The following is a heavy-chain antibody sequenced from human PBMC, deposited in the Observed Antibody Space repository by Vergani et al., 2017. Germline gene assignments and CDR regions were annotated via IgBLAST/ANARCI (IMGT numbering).Heavy chain of an antibody. CDR3: ARGSSFDY. J-gene: IGHJ4*02. Sequence: EVQLLESGGGLVQPGGSLRLSCAASGFTFSSYSMNWVRQAPGKGLEWVSSISSSNTYIYYTDSVKGRFTISRDNAKNSLYLQVKSLTDEDTAVYYCARGSSFDYWGQGTLVTVSS. D-gene: IGHD6-6*01. CDR2: ISSSNTYI. CDR1: GFTFSSYS. V-gene: IGHV3-21*01.